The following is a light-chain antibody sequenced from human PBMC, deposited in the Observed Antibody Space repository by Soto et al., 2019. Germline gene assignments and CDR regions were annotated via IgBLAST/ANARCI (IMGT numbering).Light chain of an antibody. CDR3: QQYYSYPLT. CDR1: QSVSIW. Sequence: DIQMTQSPSTLSASVGDRVTITCRASQSVSIWLAWYQQKPGRAPKLLIYKSSILESGVPSRFSGSGSGTDFTLTISCLQSEDFATYYCQQYYSYPLTFGGGTKVDI. V-gene: IGKV1-5*03. J-gene: IGKJ4*01. CDR2: KSS.